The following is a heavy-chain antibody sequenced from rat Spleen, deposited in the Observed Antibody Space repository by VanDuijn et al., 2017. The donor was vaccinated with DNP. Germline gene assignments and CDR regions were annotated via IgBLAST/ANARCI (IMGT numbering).Heavy chain of an antibody. D-gene: IGHD4-3*01. CDR2: VWYDGDT. V-gene: IGHV2S18*01. CDR1: GFSPTSSS. Sequence: QVQLKESGPGLVQPSETLFLTCTVSGFSPTSSSVRWVRQPSGKRPEWMGRVWYDGDTAYNSALRYRLSFSRDTSKNQVFLKMNSLQTADTGMYFCARHYNAGFDYWGHGLMVTVSS. CDR3: ARHYNAGFDY. J-gene: IGHJ2*01.